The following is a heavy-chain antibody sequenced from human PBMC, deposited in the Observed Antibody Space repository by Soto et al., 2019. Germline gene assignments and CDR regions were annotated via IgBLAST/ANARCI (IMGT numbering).Heavy chain of an antibody. CDR3: AKKGVGSLATYCTTGDCHYAFDV. D-gene: IGHD2-8*01. CDR1: GFTFYNYA. V-gene: IGHV3-23*01. J-gene: IGHJ3*01. CDR2: ISGGGDGT. Sequence: EVQLLESGGGLVRPGGSLRLSCAASGFTFYNYAMNWVRQAPGTGLEWVSTISGGGDGTYYADSVKGRFTISRDNSRNTVCLQMNGLRAEDTAIYYCAKKGVGSLATYCTTGDCHYAFDVWGQGTLVPVSS.